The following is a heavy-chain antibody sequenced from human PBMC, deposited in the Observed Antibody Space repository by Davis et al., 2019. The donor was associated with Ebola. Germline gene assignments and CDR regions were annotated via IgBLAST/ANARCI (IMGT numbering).Heavy chain of an antibody. Sequence: MPSETLSLTCTVSGGSISSGGYYWSWIRQHPGKGLEWIGYIYYSGSTYYNPSLKSRVTISVDTSKNQFSLKLSSVTAADTAVYYCARVRGVASYGYPGRFDYWGQGTLVTVSS. CDR1: GGSISSGGYY. J-gene: IGHJ4*02. V-gene: IGHV4-31*03. CDR3: ARVRGVASYGYPGRFDY. D-gene: IGHD5-18*01. CDR2: IYYSGST.